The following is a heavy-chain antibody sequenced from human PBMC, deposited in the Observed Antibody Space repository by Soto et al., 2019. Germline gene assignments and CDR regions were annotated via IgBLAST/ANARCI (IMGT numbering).Heavy chain of an antibody. D-gene: IGHD2-2*03. CDR3: AMDRDGGY. CDR2: ISDTSGNI. V-gene: IGHV3-23*01. Sequence: EVRLLESGGGLVQPGESLRLSCAASGFNFSIYSMIWVRQAPGKGLEWVSGISDTSGNIYYTNSVKGRFTISRDNFENTLFQQMNNLRAEDTALYYGAMDRDGGYWGQGTLVTVSS. J-gene: IGHJ4*02. CDR1: GFNFSIYS.